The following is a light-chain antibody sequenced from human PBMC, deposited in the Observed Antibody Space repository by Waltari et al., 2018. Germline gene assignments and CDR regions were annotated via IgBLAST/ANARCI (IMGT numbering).Light chain of an antibody. CDR1: QRVHTH. V-gene: IGKV3-15*01. CDR2: GAS. CDR3: QQYEDWPRT. Sequence: EIVMTQSPVTLSVSPGDTATLSCRASQRVHTHVAWYQEKPGRAPRILIYGASARVSGVPARFSGRGSETEFTLTINSLQSDDFAVYYCQQYEDWPRTFGGGTKVEI. J-gene: IGKJ4*01.